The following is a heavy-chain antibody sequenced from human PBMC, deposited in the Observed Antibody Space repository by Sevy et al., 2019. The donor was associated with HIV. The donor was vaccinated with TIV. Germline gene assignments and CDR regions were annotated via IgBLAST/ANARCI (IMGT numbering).Heavy chain of an antibody. V-gene: IGHV3-15*01. Sequence: GGCLRLSCAASGFTFTYAWMSWVRQAPEKGLEWVGRIKSKPDGGTTDYAAPVKGRFTISRDDSKNTLYLQMNSLKTEDTAVYYCSTDPIIVLLVTDGMDVWGQGTTVTISS. CDR3: STDPIIVLLVTDGMDV. CDR2: IKSKPDGGTT. J-gene: IGHJ6*02. CDR1: GFTFTYAW. D-gene: IGHD2-8*02.